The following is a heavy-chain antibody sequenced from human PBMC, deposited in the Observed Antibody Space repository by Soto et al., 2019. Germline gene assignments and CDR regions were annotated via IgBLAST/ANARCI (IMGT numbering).Heavy chain of an antibody. D-gene: IGHD3-22*01. J-gene: IGHJ6*02. CDR3: ASRVVVITTSGMDV. V-gene: IGHV1-69*06. CDR2: IIPIFGTA. CDR1: GGTFSSYA. Sequence: RASVKVSCKASGGTFSSYAISWVRQAPGQGLEWMGGIIPIFGTANYAQKFQGRVTITADKSTSTAYMELSSLRSEDTAVYYCASRVVVITTSGMDVWGQGTTVTVSS.